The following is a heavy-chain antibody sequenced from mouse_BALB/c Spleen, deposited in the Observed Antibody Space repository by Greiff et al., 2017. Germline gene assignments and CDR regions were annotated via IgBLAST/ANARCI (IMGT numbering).Heavy chain of an antibody. Sequence: VQRVESGAELVKPGASVKLSCKASGYTFTSYYMYWVKQRPGQGLEWIGEINPSNGGTNFNEKFKSKATLTVDKSSSTAYMQLSSLTSEDSAVYYCTRGGYDDPFAYWGQGTLVTVSA. D-gene: IGHD2-2*01. CDR3: TRGGYDDPFAY. CDR1: GYTFTSYY. J-gene: IGHJ3*01. V-gene: IGHV1S81*02. CDR2: INPSNGGT.